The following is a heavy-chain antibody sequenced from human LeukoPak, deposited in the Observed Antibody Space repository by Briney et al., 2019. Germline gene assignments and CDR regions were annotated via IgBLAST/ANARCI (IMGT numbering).Heavy chain of an antibody. CDR2: MNPNSGNT. CDR3: ARELKRATYDFWSGYYNYYYYGMDV. CDR1: GYTFTSYD. D-gene: IGHD3-3*01. J-gene: IGHJ6*02. V-gene: IGHV1-8*01. Sequence: ASVKVSCKASGYTFTSYDINWVRQATGQGLEWMGWMNPNSGNTGYAQKFQGRVTMTRNTSISTAYMELSSLRSEDTAVYYCARELKRATYDFWSGYYNYYYYGMDVWGQGTTATVSS.